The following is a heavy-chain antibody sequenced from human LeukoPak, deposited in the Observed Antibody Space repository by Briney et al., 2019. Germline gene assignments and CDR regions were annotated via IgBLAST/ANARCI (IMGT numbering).Heavy chain of an antibody. CDR2: IFYVGDT. CDR3: ARTSGSRYAYDDY. Sequence: SETLSLTCTVSGGSISSSSYYWGWVRQPPGKGLEYIGTIFYVGDTYYNPSLESRLTISVDTSKNQFSLKLRSVTAADSAVYYCARTSGSRYAYDDYWDQGTLVAVSS. V-gene: IGHV4-39*01. J-gene: IGHJ4*02. CDR1: GGSISSSSYY. D-gene: IGHD6-13*01.